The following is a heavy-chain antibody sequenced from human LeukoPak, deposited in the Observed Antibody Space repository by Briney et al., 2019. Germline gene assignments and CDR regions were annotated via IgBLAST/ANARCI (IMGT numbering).Heavy chain of an antibody. J-gene: IGHJ4*02. CDR1: GFVFSDYY. Sequence: PGGSLRLSCASSGFVFSDYYMSWIRHVPGKGLEWISYISASGNVIYSVDSVKGRFTISRDNAKSLLYLQMNSLRADDTAVYFWAAEVSPRVFDYRGQGTLVTVSS. CDR2: ISASGNVI. V-gene: IGHV3-11*01. CDR3: AAEVSPRVFDY.